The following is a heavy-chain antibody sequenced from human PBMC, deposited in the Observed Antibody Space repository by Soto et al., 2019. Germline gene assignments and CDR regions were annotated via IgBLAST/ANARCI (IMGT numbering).Heavy chain of an antibody. Sequence: GGSLRLSCAASGFTFSSYAMHWVRQAPGKGLEWVAVISYDGSNKYYADSVKGRFTISRDNSKNTLYLQMNSLRAEDTAVYYCAREISSSWYRSRSYYYYGMDVWGQGTTVTVSS. D-gene: IGHD6-13*01. CDR1: GFTFSSYA. J-gene: IGHJ6*02. CDR2: ISYDGSNK. V-gene: IGHV3-30-3*01. CDR3: AREISSSWYRSRSYYYYGMDV.